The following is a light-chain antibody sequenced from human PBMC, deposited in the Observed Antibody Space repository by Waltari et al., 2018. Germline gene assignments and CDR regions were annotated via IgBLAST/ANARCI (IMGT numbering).Light chain of an antibody. Sequence: DIVMTQSPDSLAVSLGERATIKCKSGQSLLYRANNKNYLAWYQQKPGQPPKRLIYWASTRDPGVPDRVSGSGSGTDFTLTISSLQAADVAVYYCQQYFDTPSFGPGTKVEIK. CDR2: WAS. CDR1: QSLLYRANNKNY. J-gene: IGKJ3*01. CDR3: QQYFDTPS. V-gene: IGKV4-1*01.